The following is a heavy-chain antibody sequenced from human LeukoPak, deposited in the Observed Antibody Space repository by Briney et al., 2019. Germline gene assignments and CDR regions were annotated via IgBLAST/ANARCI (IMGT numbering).Heavy chain of an antibody. Sequence: GGSLRLSCAASGFTFSNAWMSWVRQAPGKGLEWVGRIKSKTDGGTTDYAAPVKGRFTISRDDSKNTLYLQMNSLKTEDTAVYYCTTDLRLGELSFEIAFDIWGQGTMVTVSS. V-gene: IGHV3-15*01. CDR1: GFTFSNAW. CDR2: IKSKTDGGTT. D-gene: IGHD3-16*02. CDR3: TTDLRLGELSFEIAFDI. J-gene: IGHJ3*02.